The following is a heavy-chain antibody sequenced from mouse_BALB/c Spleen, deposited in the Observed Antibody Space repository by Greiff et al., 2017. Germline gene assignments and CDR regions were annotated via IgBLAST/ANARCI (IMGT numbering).Heavy chain of an antibody. V-gene: IGHV5-12-2*01. J-gene: IGHJ4*01. CDR2: ISNGGGST. Sequence: DVKLVESGGGLVQPGGSLKLSCAASGFTFSSYTMSWVRQTPEKRLEWVAYISNGGGSTYYPDTVKGRFTISRDNPKNTLFLQMTSLRSEDTAMYYCARGKSPYYYAMDYWGQGTSVTVSS. CDR3: ARGKSPYYYAMDY. CDR1: GFTFSSYT.